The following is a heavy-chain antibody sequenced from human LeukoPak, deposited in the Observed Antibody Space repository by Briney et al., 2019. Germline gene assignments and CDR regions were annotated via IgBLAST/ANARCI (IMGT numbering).Heavy chain of an antibody. CDR2: ISGSGGST. J-gene: IGHJ6*02. D-gene: IGHD3-3*01. CDR1: GFTFSSYA. Sequence: QPGGSLRLSCAASGFTFSSYAMSWVRPAPGKGLEWVSAISGSGGSTYYADSVKGRFTISRDNSKNTLYLQMNSLRAEDTAVYYCAKSHSTIFGVVIIPYYYYGMDVWGQGTTVTVSS. V-gene: IGHV3-23*01. CDR3: AKSHSTIFGVVIIPYYYYGMDV.